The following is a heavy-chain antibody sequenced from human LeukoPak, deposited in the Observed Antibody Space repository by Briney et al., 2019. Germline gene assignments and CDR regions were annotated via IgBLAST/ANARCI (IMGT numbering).Heavy chain of an antibody. V-gene: IGHV1-2*02. CDR3: ARRYCSSTSCYYFDY. CDR1: GYTFTDYY. CDR2: INANRGGA. D-gene: IGHD2-2*01. J-gene: IGHJ4*02. Sequence: GASLKVSCKASGYTFTDYYMHWVRQAPGQGLEWMGWINANRGGANYAQRFQGRVTMTRDTSITTAYVELSRLKSDDTAVYYCARRYCSSTSCYYFDYWGQGTLVTVSS.